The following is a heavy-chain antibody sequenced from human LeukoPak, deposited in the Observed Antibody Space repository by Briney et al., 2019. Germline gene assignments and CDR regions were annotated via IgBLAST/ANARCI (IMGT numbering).Heavy chain of an antibody. CDR1: GFTFSNYA. CDR3: AKERDGYILGDYFDY. D-gene: IGHD5-24*01. V-gene: IGHV3-23*01. J-gene: IGHJ4*02. Sequence: GGSLRLSCAASGFTFSNYAMTWVRQAPGKGLEWVSGINGGGDTTYYADSEKGRFTISRDNSKNTLYLQMNSLRAEDTAVYYCAKERDGYILGDYFDYWGQGTLVTVSS. CDR2: INGGGDTT.